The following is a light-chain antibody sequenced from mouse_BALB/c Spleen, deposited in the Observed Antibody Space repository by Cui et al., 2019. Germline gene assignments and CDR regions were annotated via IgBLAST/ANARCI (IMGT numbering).Light chain of an antibody. V-gene: IGKV12-98*01. J-gene: IGKJ2*01. CDR2: AAT. CDR1: QTIGTC. CDR3: QQLYSTPYT. Sequence: DIQITQATASQSASLEASVTITCLASQTIGTCLAWYQQKPGNSPKPRIYAATSLADGVPARFSGSGSGTKFSFKISSLQAEDVVSYYCQQLYSTPYTFGGGTKLEIK.